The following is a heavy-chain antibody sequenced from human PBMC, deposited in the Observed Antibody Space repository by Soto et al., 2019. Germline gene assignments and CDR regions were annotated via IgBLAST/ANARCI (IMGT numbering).Heavy chain of an antibody. CDR1: GGSFSGYY. D-gene: IGHD1-26*01. CDR3: ARDPKVGATNNYFDY. J-gene: IGHJ4*02. Sequence: PSETLSLTCAVYGGSFSGYYWSWIRQPPGKGLEWIGEINHSGSTNYNPSLKSRVTISVDTSKNQFSLKLSSVTAADTAVYYCARDPKVGATNNYFDYWGQGTLVTVSS. V-gene: IGHV4-34*01. CDR2: INHSGST.